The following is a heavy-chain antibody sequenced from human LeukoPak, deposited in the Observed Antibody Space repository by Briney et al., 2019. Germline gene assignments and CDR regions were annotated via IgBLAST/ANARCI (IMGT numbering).Heavy chain of an antibody. CDR3: AKDQGITIFGVVPDY. Sequence: GGSLRLSCAASGFTFSSYGMRWVRQAPGKGLEWVAFIRYDGSNKYYADSVKGRFTISRDNSKNTLYLQMNSLRAEDTAVYYCAKDQGITIFGVVPDYWGQGTLVTVSS. V-gene: IGHV3-30*02. J-gene: IGHJ4*02. D-gene: IGHD3-3*01. CDR1: GFTFSSYG. CDR2: IRYDGSNK.